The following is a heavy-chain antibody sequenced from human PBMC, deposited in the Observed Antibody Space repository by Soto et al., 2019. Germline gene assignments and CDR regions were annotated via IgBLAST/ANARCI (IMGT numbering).Heavy chain of an antibody. CDR3: ATRGVGGDRWDYFDY. Sequence: PGGSLRLSCAASGFTFSSYWMHWVRQAPGKRLVWVSRINSDGSSTSYADSVKGRFTISRDNAKNTLYLQMNSLAAEATAVYYCATRGVGGDRWDYFDYWGQGTLVTVSS. CDR1: GFTFSSYW. CDR2: INSDGSST. D-gene: IGHD2-21*02. V-gene: IGHV3-74*01. J-gene: IGHJ4*02.